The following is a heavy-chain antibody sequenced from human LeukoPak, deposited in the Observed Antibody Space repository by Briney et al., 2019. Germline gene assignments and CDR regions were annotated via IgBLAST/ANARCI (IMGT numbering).Heavy chain of an antibody. CDR2: IYTSGST. D-gene: IGHD1-26*01. Sequence: SETLSLTCTVSGGSISSSGYYWGWIRQPPGKGLEWIGRIYTSGSTNYNPSLKSRVTISVDTSKNQFSLKLSSVTAADTAVYYCARDSRIVGATGNFDYWGQGTLVTVSS. V-gene: IGHV4-39*07. J-gene: IGHJ4*02. CDR3: ARDSRIVGATGNFDY. CDR1: GGSISSSGYY.